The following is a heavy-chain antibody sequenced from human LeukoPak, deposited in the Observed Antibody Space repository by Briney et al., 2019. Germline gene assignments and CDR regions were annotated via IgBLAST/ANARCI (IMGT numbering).Heavy chain of an antibody. CDR1: GFTFRSYA. V-gene: IGHV3-23*01. CDR2: ISGSGGST. J-gene: IGHJ4*02. Sequence: GGSLRLSCAASGFTFRSYAMSWVRQAPGKGLEWVSAISGSGGSTYYVDSVKGRFTISRDNSKNTLYLQMNSLRAEDTAVYYCAKAPHFIAVAGTNYYFDYWGQGTLVTVSS. CDR3: AKAPHFIAVAGTNYYFDY. D-gene: IGHD6-19*01.